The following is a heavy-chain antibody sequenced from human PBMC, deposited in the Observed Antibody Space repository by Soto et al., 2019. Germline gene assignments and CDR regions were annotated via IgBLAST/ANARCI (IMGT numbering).Heavy chain of an antibody. CDR1: GFTFSSYS. J-gene: IGHJ3*02. CDR3: ARHHGRYDAFDI. D-gene: IGHD4-17*01. Sequence: EVQLVESGGGLVQPGGSLRLFCAASGFTFSSYSMNWVRQAPGKGLEWVSYISGSSTNIYYADSVKGRFTISRDNAKTSLYLQMISLRDEDTAVYYCARHHGRYDAFDIWGQGTMVTVSS. CDR2: ISGSSTNI. V-gene: IGHV3-48*02.